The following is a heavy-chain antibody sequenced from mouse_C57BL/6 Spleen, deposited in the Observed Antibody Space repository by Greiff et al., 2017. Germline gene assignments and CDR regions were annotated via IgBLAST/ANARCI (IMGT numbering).Heavy chain of an antibody. J-gene: IGHJ2*01. Sequence: EVQLQQSGPELVKPGASVKISCKASGYTFTDYYMNWVKQSHGKSLEWIGDINPNNGGTSYNQKFKGKATLTVDTSSSTAYMELRSLTSEDSAVYYCARSRNYYIDYWGQGTTLTVSS. CDR2: INPNNGGT. CDR1: GYTFTDYY. V-gene: IGHV1-26*01. CDR3: ARSRNYYIDY.